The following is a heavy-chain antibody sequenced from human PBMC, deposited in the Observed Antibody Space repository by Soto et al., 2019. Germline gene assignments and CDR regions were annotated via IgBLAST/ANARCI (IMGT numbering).Heavy chain of an antibody. CDR3: ARYSSGGTKGGFDY. V-gene: IGHV1-69*13. CDR1: GGTFSSYA. D-gene: IGHD6-19*01. CDR2: IIPIFGTA. Sequence: SVKVACKASGGTFSSYAISWVRQAPGQGLEWMGGIIPIFGTANYAQKFQGRVTITDDESTSTAYMELSSLRSEDTAVYYCARYSSGGTKGGFDYWGQGTLVTVSS. J-gene: IGHJ4*02.